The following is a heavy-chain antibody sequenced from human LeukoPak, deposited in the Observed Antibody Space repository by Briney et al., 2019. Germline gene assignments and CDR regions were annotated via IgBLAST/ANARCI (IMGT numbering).Heavy chain of an antibody. D-gene: IGHD3-16*01. V-gene: IGHV3-53*04. CDR3: TRAVGHAGGFFDS. Sequence: GGSLRLSCAVSGFTVSSQFMSWVRRVPGKGLEWVATIYSVGSTYYADSVRGRFTISRTNSNNTLDLEMNSLRPDDTAVYFCTRAVGHAGGFFDSWGQGVLITVSS. CDR1: GFTVSSQF. CDR2: IYSVGST. J-gene: IGHJ4*02.